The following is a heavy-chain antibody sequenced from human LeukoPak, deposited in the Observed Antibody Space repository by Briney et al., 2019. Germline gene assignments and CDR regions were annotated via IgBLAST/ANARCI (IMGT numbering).Heavy chain of an antibody. Sequence: SETLPLTCTVSDGSISNYYWSWIRQPPGTGLEWIAYIDYRGSTTYNPSLKSRVTISVDTSRNQFSLKLSSVTAADTAVYYCARSRSGYSYDHAAFDIWGQGTMVTVSS. CDR2: IDYRGST. V-gene: IGHV4-59*01. D-gene: IGHD5-18*01. CDR3: ARSRSGYSYDHAAFDI. CDR1: DGSISNYY. J-gene: IGHJ3*02.